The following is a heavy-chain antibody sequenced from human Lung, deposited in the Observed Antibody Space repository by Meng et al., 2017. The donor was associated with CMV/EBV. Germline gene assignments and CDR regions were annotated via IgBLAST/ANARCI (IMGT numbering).Heavy chain of an antibody. CDR2: INHSGST. D-gene: IGHD2-2*01. J-gene: IGHJ6*02. CDR1: GGCFSGYY. V-gene: IGHV4-34*01. CDR3: ARGYIVVVPAAMLRSGLYGMDV. Sequence: SXTXSLXXAVYGGCFSGYYWSWIRQPPGKGLEWIGEINHSGSTNYNPSLKSRVTISVDTSKNQFSLKLSSVTAADTAVYYCARGYIVVVPAAMLRSGLYGMDVXGQGXTVTVSS.